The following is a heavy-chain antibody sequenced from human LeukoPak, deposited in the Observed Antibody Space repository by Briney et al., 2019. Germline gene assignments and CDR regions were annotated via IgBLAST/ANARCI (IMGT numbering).Heavy chain of an antibody. CDR1: GFISNDYF. CDR2: ITNNGRKT. J-gene: IGHJ5*02. V-gene: IGHV3-11*01. CDR3: ARDILTGYGWFDP. D-gene: IGHD3-9*01. Sequence: TGGSLRLSCAAPGFISNDYFMGWIRQTPGKGLEWVSYITNNGRKTYYADSMKGRFTISRDNAKNSLYLQMNSLRAEDTAVYYCARDILTGYGWFDPWGQGTLVTVSS.